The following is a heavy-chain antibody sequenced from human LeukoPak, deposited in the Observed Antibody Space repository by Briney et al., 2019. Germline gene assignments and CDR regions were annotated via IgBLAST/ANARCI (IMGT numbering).Heavy chain of an antibody. CDR3: ARDSDIVVVPAANWFDP. CDR2: INHSGST. Sequence: SETLSLTCAVYGGSFSGYYWSWIRQPPGKGLEWIGEINHSGSTNYNPSLKSRVTISVDTSKNQFSLKLSSVTAADTAVYYCARDSDIVVVPAANWFDPWGQGTLVTVSS. J-gene: IGHJ5*02. V-gene: IGHV4-34*01. CDR1: GGSFSGYY. D-gene: IGHD2-2*01.